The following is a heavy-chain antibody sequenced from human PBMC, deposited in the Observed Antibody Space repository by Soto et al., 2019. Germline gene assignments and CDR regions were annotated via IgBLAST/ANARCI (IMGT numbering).Heavy chain of an antibody. CDR1: GYTFTSYY. V-gene: IGHV1-46*01. J-gene: IGHJ6*02. CDR3: ARDGSTSFYYYYGMDV. D-gene: IGHD2-2*01. Sequence: ASVKVSCKASGYTFTSYYMHWVRQAPGQGLEWMGIINPSGGSTSYAQKFQGRVTMTRDTSTSTVYMELSSLRSEDTAVYYCARDGSTSFYYYYGMDVWGQGTTVTVSS. CDR2: INPSGGST.